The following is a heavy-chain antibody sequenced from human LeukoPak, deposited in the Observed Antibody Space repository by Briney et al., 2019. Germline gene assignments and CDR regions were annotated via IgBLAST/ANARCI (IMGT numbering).Heavy chain of an antibody. J-gene: IGHJ4*02. CDR3: ARSLSPYYYGSGPFDY. D-gene: IGHD3-10*01. Sequence: SETLSLTCTVSGGSISNYYWSWIRQPPGKGLEWIGYIYYSGSTNYNPSLKSRVTISVDTSKNQFSLKLSSVTAADTAVYYCARSLSPYYYGSGPFDYWGQGTLVTVSS. CDR2: IYYSGST. V-gene: IGHV4-59*01. CDR1: GGSISNYY.